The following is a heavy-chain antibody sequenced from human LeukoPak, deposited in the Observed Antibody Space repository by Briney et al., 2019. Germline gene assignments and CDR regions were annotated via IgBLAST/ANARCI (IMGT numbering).Heavy chain of an antibody. D-gene: IGHD4-17*01. J-gene: IGHJ3*02. Sequence: GGSLRLSCAASGFTFSSYSINWVRQAPGKGLEWVSSISSSSSYIYYADSVKGRFTISRDNAKNSLYLQMNSLRAEDTAVYYCARVTATGGAFDIWGQGTMVTVSS. CDR3: ARVTATGGAFDI. CDR1: GFTFSSYS. V-gene: IGHV3-21*01. CDR2: ISSSSSYI.